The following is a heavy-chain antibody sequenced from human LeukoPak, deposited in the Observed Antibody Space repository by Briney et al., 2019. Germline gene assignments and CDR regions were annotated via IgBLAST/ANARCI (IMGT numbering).Heavy chain of an antibody. J-gene: IGHJ5*02. CDR1: GGSISGYY. D-gene: IGHD5-18*01. Sequence: PSETLSLTCTVSGGSISGYYWSWIRQPPGKGLEWIGYTYYSGTTNYNPSLKSRVTISVDTSKNQFSLKLRPVTAADTAVYYCARHVGYGNNWFDPWGQGTPVTVSS. V-gene: IGHV4-59*08. CDR2: TYYSGTT. CDR3: ARHVGYGNNWFDP.